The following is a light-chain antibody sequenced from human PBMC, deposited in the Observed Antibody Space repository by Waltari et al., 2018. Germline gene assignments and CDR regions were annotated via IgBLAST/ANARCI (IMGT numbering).Light chain of an antibody. J-gene: IGKJ5*01. CDR1: QSVSTS. Sequence: DIVLTQSPATLSLSPGESATLPCRASQSVSTSLAWYQQKPGQAPRLLIYDASNRAAGIPARFTGSGSGTDFTLTISSLEPEDFGVYYCQQRSTWPPITFGQGTRLEIK. CDR2: DAS. V-gene: IGKV3-11*01. CDR3: QQRSTWPPIT.